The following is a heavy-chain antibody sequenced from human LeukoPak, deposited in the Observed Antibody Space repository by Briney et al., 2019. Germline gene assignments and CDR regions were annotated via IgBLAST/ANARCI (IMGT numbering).Heavy chain of an antibody. CDR2: TYYRSKWYN. CDR1: GDSFSSNSAA. CDR3: ARAEQLVGNNWFDP. D-gene: IGHD6-6*01. Sequence: SQTLSLTCAISGDSFSSNSAAWNWIRQSPSRGLEWLGRTYYRSKWYNDYAVSVKSRITINPDTSKNQFSLQLNSVTPEDTAVYYCARAEQLVGNNWFDPWGQGTLVTVSS. V-gene: IGHV6-1*01. J-gene: IGHJ5*02.